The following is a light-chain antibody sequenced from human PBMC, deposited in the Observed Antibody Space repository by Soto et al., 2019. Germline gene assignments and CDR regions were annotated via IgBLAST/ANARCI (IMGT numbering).Light chain of an antibody. CDR1: QSVSNN. CDR3: LQRSNWPRT. V-gene: IGKV3-11*01. CDR2: DAS. Sequence: EIVLTQSPATLSLSPGERATLSCRASQSVSNNLAWYQQRPGPAPRLLIYDASSRATAIPDRFSGSGSGTDFTLTISSLEPEDFAVYYCLQRSNWPRTFGQGTKLEIK. J-gene: IGKJ2*01.